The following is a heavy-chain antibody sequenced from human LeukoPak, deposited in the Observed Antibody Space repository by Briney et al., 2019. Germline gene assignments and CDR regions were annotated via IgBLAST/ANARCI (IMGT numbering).Heavy chain of an antibody. J-gene: IGHJ3*02. CDR3: ARQVGYYEAFDI. CDR1: GYSISRGHY. D-gene: IGHD1-26*01. Sequence: TSETLSLTCAVSGYSISRGHYSGWIRQPPGKGLEWIGTIYQSGTTYYNPSLKSRVTISVDTSKNQFSLKLSSVTAADTAVYYCARQVGYYEAFDIWGQGTMVTVSS. CDR2: IYQSGTT. V-gene: IGHV4-38-2*01.